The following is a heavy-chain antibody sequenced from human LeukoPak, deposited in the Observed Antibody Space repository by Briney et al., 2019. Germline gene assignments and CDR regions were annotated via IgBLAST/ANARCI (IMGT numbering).Heavy chain of an antibody. CDR3: ASGGTHYSL. V-gene: IGHV3-23*01. CDR2: ISGSGDSA. D-gene: IGHD3-10*01. CDR1: GFTLRSYA. J-gene: IGHJ4*02. Sequence: GGSLRLSCAASGFTLRSYAMGWVRQAPGKGLEWVSAISGSGDSAYYADSVKGRFTISRDNAKNTLYLQMNSLRAEDTAVYYCASGGTHYSLWGQGTLVTVSS.